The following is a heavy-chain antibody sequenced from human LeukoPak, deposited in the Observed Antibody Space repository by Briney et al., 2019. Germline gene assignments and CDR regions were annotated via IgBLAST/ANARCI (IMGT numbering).Heavy chain of an antibody. D-gene: IGHD3-22*01. J-gene: IGHJ4*02. Sequence: SETLSLTCTVSGGSISSYYWSWIRQPAGKGLEWIGRIYTSGSTNYNPSLKSRVTMSVDTSKNQFSLKLSSVTAADTAVYYCAKNYYDSILSLFDYWGQGTLVTVSS. CDR2: IYTSGST. CDR1: GGSISSYY. V-gene: IGHV4-4*07. CDR3: AKNYYDSILSLFDY.